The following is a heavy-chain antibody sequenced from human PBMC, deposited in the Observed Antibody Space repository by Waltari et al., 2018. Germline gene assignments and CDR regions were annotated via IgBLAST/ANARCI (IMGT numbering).Heavy chain of an antibody. CDR2: IYTSGST. Sequence: QVQLQESGPGLVKPSQTLSLTCTVSGGSISSGSYYWSWIRQPAGKGLEWIGRIYTSGSTNYTPSLKSRVTISVDTSKNQFSLKLSSVTAADTAVYYCARGSYYYDSIDYWGQGTLVTVSS. CDR1: GGSISSGSYY. V-gene: IGHV4-61*02. D-gene: IGHD3-22*01. CDR3: ARGSYYYDSIDY. J-gene: IGHJ4*02.